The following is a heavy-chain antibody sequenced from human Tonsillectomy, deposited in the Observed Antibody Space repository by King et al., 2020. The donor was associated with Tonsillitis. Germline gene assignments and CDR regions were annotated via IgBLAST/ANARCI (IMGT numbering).Heavy chain of an antibody. Sequence: EVQLVESGGGLVQPGGSLRLSCSASGFSFSGYAMSWVRQAPGKGLEWVSGVSNSVGVTYYADSVKGRFTISRDNSKNTLYLQMNSLRAEDTALYYCAKAMVVTGLLDSWGQGTLVTVSS. CDR2: VSNSVGVT. CDR3: AKAMVVTGLLDS. J-gene: IGHJ4*02. V-gene: IGHV3-23*04. CDR1: GFSFSGYA. D-gene: IGHD2-21*02.